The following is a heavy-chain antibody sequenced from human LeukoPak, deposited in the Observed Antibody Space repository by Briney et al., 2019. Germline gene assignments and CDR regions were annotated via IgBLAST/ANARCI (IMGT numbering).Heavy chain of an antibody. CDR1: VGTFISYA. Sequence: SVKVSFKSSVGTFISYAISWVRQAPGQGLEWMGGIIPIFGTANYAQKFQGRVTITADESTSTAYMELSSLRSEDTAVYYCARGDNYYDSSGYYPNWFDPWGQGTLVTVSS. CDR2: IIPIFGTA. CDR3: ARGDNYYDSSGYYPNWFDP. J-gene: IGHJ5*02. V-gene: IGHV1-69*01. D-gene: IGHD3-22*01.